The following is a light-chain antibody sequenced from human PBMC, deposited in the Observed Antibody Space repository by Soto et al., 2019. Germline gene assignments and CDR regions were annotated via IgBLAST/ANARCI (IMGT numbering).Light chain of an antibody. CDR2: EVS. CDR1: SSDVGGYNY. V-gene: IGLV2-14*01. Sequence: QSTLTQPASVSGSPGQSITISCTGTSSDVGGYNYVSWYQQHPGKAPKLMIYEVSNRPSGVSNRFSGSKSGNTASLTISGPQAEDEADYYCTSYTSSITYVFGTGTKVT. J-gene: IGLJ1*01. CDR3: TSYTSSITYV.